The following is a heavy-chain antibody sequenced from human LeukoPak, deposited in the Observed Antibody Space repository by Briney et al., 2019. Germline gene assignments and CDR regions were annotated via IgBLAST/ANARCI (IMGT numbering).Heavy chain of an antibody. Sequence: GGSLRLSCAASGFTFSDYYMSWIRQAPGRGLEWVSYISSSGSTIYYADSVKGRFTISRDNAKNSLYLQMNSLRAEDTAVYYCARGATVVTNSFDYWGQGTLVTVSS. CDR2: ISSSGSTI. V-gene: IGHV3-11*04. D-gene: IGHD4-23*01. CDR1: GFTFSDYY. J-gene: IGHJ4*02. CDR3: ARGATVVTNSFDY.